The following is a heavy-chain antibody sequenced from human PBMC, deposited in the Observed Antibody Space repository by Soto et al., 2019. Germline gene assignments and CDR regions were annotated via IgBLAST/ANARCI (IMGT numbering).Heavy chain of an antibody. CDR2: VYYTGDT. J-gene: IGHJ6*02. CDR1: SGPDRSHN. Sequence: QVQLQQSGPRLVKPSETLSLTCTVSSGPDRSHNWGWIRQPPGRGLEWIGYVYYTGDTAYNPALRGRVTISADTSTKDTSLTLNYVTAADTAVYYCVRQGIDYLHGLVDVWGQGTTVSVSS. D-gene: IGHD4-17*01. V-gene: IGHV4-59*08. CDR3: VRQGIDYLHGLVDV.